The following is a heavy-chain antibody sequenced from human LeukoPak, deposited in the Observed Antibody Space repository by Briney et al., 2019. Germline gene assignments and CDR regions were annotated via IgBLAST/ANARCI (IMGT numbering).Heavy chain of an antibody. D-gene: IGHD3-10*01. J-gene: IGHJ4*02. CDR3: ARDRTTMVRGVIITFDY. CDR2: ISANNGNT. Sequence: ASVKVPCKASGYTFTSYGISWVRQPPGQGLEWMGCISANNGNTNYAQKFQGRVTITADKSTSTAYMELSSLRSEDTAVYYCARDRTTMVRGVIITFDYWGQGTLVSVSS. CDR1: GYTFTSYG. V-gene: IGHV1-18*01.